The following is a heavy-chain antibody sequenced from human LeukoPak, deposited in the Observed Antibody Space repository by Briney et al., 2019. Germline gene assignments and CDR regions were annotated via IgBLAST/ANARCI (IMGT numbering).Heavy chain of an antibody. CDR3: ARVVEDYYDSSGYYYYFDC. Sequence: SETLSLTCTLSGGSISSGSYYWSWIRQPAGKGLEWIGRIYTSGSTNYNPSLKSRVTISVDTSKNQFSLKLSSVTAADTAVYYCARVVEDYYDSSGYYYYFDCWGQGTLVTVSS. CDR1: GGSISSGSYY. V-gene: IGHV4-61*02. CDR2: IYTSGST. D-gene: IGHD3-22*01. J-gene: IGHJ4*02.